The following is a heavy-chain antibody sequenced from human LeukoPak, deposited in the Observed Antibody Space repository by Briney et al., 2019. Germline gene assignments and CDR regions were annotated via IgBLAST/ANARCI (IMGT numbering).Heavy chain of an antibody. CDR1: GGSFSGYY. Sequence: SETLSLTCAVYGGSFSGYYWSWIRQPPGKGLEWIGEINHSGSTNYNPSLKSRVTISVDTSKNQFSLKLSSVTAADTAVYYCARGPTTGYWGQGTLVTVSP. V-gene: IGHV4-34*01. D-gene: IGHD3-9*01. J-gene: IGHJ4*02. CDR2: INHSGST. CDR3: ARGPTTGY.